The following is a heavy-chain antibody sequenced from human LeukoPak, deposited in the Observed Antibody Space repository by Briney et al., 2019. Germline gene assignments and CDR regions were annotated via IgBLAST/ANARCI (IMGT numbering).Heavy chain of an antibody. Sequence: GRSLRLSCAASGFTFSSYAMHWVRQAPGKGLEWVAVTSYDGSNKYYADSVKGRFTISRDIFKNTLYLQMNSLRADDTAVYYCATGRLRGPLDYWGQGTLVTVSS. CDR3: ATGRLRGPLDY. V-gene: IGHV3-30*14. J-gene: IGHJ4*02. D-gene: IGHD4-17*01. CDR1: GFTFSSYA. CDR2: TSYDGSNK.